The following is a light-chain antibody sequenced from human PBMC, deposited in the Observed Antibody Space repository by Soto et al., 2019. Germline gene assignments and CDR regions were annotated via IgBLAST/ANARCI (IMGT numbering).Light chain of an antibody. Sequence: ILVNQWPATLCVTQGESATLSCRPSQDVXSYFHWYEEEPGQSPRILTXGAPTRGTGIPERFSGSGSGRDFTLTISSLQSEEFAVYFCQQYNNGRSYTLGQGTKVDIK. V-gene: IGKV3-15*01. CDR2: GAP. J-gene: IGKJ2*01. CDR1: QDVXSY. CDR3: QQYNNGRSYT.